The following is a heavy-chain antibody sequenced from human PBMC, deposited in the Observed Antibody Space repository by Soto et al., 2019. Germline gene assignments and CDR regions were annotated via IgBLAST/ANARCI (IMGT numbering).Heavy chain of an antibody. CDR3: ARSVQLWLNYYYYGMDV. Sequence: PVGSLRLSCAASGFTVSSNYMSWVRQAPGKGLEWVSVIYSGGSTYYADSVKGRFTISRDNSKNTLYLQMNSLRAEDTAVYYCARSVQLWLNYYYYGMDVWGQGTTVTVSS. CDR2: IYSGGST. V-gene: IGHV3-53*01. CDR1: GFTVSSNY. J-gene: IGHJ6*02. D-gene: IGHD5-18*01.